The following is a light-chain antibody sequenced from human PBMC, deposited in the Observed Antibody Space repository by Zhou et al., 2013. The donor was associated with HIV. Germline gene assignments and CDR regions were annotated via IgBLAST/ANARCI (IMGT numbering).Light chain of an antibody. J-gene: IGKJ1*01. V-gene: IGKV1-27*01. Sequence: DIQMTQSPSSVSASVGDRVTITCRASQGIGYSLAWYQQQPGRVPKLLIYTASILQSGVPSRFSGVGSGTDFTLTISSLQPEDVGTYYCQKCDSAPRTFGQGTKVEIK. CDR1: QGIGYS. CDR2: TAS. CDR3: QKCDSAPRT.